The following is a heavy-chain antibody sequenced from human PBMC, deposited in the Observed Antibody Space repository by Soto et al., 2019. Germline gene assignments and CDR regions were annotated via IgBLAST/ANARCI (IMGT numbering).Heavy chain of an antibody. CDR1: GGTFSSLD. D-gene: IGHD3-22*01. Sequence: SVKVSCKASGGTFSSLDINWVRQAPGQGLEWMGGIIPISETTNYAQIFQGRVSIVADKSTSTAYMELSRLRSEDTAVYSCARALLPHSYDSGGYDSYFHAMDVWGQGTPVTVSS. CDR2: IIPISETT. J-gene: IGHJ6*02. V-gene: IGHV1-69*06. CDR3: ARALLPHSYDSGGYDSYFHAMDV.